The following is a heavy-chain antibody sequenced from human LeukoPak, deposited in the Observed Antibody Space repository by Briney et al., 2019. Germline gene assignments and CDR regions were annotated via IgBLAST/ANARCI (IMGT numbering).Heavy chain of an antibody. D-gene: IGHD3-22*01. J-gene: IGHJ3*01. CDR3: AKDSGGYYYDSST. Sequence: GGSLRLSCAASGFTFSSYAMSWVRQAPGKGLEWVSAISGRGGSIYYADSVKGRFTISRDNSKNTLYLQMNSLRAEDTAVYYCAKDSGGYYYDSSTWGQGTMVTVSS. CDR1: GFTFSSYA. V-gene: IGHV3-23*01. CDR2: ISGRGGSI.